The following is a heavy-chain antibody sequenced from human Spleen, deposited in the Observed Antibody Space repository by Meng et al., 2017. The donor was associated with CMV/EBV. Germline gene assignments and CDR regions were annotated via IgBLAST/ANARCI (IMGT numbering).Heavy chain of an antibody. D-gene: IGHD6-13*01. CDR1: LSTSGVG. J-gene: IGHJ4*02. CDR3: ARATGEYGSYSSSWYFDY. Sequence: LSTSGVGVGWIRQPPGKALEWLALIYWNDDKRYSPSLKSRLTITKDTSKNQVVLTMTNMDPVDTATYYCARATGEYGSYSSSWYFDYWGQGTLVTVSS. CDR2: IYWNDDK. V-gene: IGHV2-5*01.